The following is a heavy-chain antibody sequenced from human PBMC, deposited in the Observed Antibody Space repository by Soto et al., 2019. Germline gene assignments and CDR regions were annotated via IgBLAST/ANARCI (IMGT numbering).Heavy chain of an antibody. V-gene: IGHV1-69*01. J-gene: IGHJ6*02. D-gene: IGHD5-12*01. CDR1: GGTFSSYG. CDR3: ARDLGYDYGVYYGMDV. CDR2: IIPMFGST. Sequence: QVQLVQSGAEVQKPGSSVKVSCNASGGTFSSYGLSWVRQAPGQGLEWMGGIIPMFGSTNYAPMFQGRVTITADGSTSTASMELSSLRSDDTALYYCARDLGYDYGVYYGMDVWGQGTTVTVSS.